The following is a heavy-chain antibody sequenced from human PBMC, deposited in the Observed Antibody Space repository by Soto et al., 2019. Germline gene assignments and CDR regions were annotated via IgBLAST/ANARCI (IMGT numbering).Heavy chain of an antibody. V-gene: IGHV1-8*01. Sequence: QVQLVQSGAEVKKPGASMKVSCKASRYTFTIHDIHWVRQAPGLGLEWMVWLNPHSGKTSYAQKFQGRLTMTGNASTSTAYMELSSLRSEDTPMYYCARVSSIAARRSFDSWGQVTLVTVSS. CDR3: ARVSSIAARRSFDS. D-gene: IGHD6-6*01. CDR1: RYTFTIHD. CDR2: LNPHSGKT. J-gene: IGHJ4*02.